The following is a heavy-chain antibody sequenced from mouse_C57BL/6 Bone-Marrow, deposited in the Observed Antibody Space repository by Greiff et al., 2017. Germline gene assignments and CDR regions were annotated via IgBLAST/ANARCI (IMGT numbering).Heavy chain of an antibody. J-gene: IGHJ1*03. Sequence: VQLQQSGPELVKPGASVKIPCKASGYTFTDYNMDWVKQSHGKSLEWIGDINPNNGGTIYNQKFKGKATLTVDKSSSTAYVELRSLTSEDTAVYYCASRYCGSSYGYFDVWGTGTTVTVSS. CDR2: INPNNGGT. CDR3: ASRYCGSSYGYFDV. V-gene: IGHV1-18*01. CDR1: GYTFTDYN. D-gene: IGHD1-1*01.